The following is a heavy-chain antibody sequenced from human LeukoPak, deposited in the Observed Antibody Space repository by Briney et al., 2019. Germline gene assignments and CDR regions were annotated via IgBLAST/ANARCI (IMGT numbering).Heavy chain of an antibody. J-gene: IGHJ5*02. Sequence: PGGSLRLSCAASGFTFSSYAMHWVRQAPGKGLEWVAVISYDGSNKYYADSVKGRFTISRDNAKNSLYLQMNSLRAEDTAVYYCARELHDIVVVPAAIKENWFDPWGQGTLVTVSS. D-gene: IGHD2-2*01. CDR1: GFTFSSYA. CDR3: ARELHDIVVVPAAIKENWFDP. CDR2: ISYDGSNK. V-gene: IGHV3-30-3*01.